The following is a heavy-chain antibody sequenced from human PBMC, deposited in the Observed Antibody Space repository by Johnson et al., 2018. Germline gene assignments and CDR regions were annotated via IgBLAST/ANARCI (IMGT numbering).Heavy chain of an antibody. CDR1: GFTFSSYA. D-gene: IGHD5-18*01. CDR3: AKGDTLGSYMDV. CDR2: ISSSSRYI. Sequence: VQLVQSGGGLVQPGGSLRLSCAASGFTFSSYAMSWVRQAPGKGLEWVSSISSSSRYIYYADSVKGRFTISRDNSKNTLYLQMNSLRAGDTAVYYCAKGDTLGSYMDVWGKGTTVTVSS. J-gene: IGHJ6*03. V-gene: IGHV3-23*04.